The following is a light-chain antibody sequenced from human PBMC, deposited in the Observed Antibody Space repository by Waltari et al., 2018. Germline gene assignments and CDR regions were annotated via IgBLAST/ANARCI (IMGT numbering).Light chain of an antibody. CDR1: SSDVGGYNY. J-gene: IGLJ1*01. Sequence: QSALTQPASVSGSPGQSISISCTGTSSDVGGYNYVSWYQQHPGKAPKLVIFEVYNRPSGVSARFSGSKSGNTASLTISGLQADDESDYYCRSYASTNSHVFGTGTRVTVL. CDR3: RSYASTNSHV. V-gene: IGLV2-14*01. CDR2: EVY.